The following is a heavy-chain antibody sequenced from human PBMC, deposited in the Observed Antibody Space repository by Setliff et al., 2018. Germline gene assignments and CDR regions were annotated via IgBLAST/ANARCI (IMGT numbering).Heavy chain of an antibody. J-gene: IGHJ4*02. V-gene: IGHV4-39*07. Sequence: SETLSLTCSVSGGSVSSSSYYWGWIRQPPGKGLERIGSISYSGSTYYNPSLKSRVTISVDTSKNQFSLKLSSVTAADTAVYYCAATPYYFGSGSDYWGQGTLVTVSS. CDR3: AATPYYFGSGSDY. CDR1: GGSVSSSSYY. CDR2: ISYSGST. D-gene: IGHD3-10*01.